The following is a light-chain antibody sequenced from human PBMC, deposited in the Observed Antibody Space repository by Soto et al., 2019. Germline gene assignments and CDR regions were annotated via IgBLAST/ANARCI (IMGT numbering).Light chain of an antibody. CDR1: QSLSGN. Sequence: EIVMTQSPATLAVSPGETATLSCRASQSLSGNLAWYQQKPGQAPRLLIFRASTRATGVPARFSGSGSGTEFTLTSSGLQSEDFAVYYCQQYSNWPPWTFGPGTKVEIK. V-gene: IGKV3-15*01. CDR3: QQYSNWPPWT. J-gene: IGKJ1*01. CDR2: RAS.